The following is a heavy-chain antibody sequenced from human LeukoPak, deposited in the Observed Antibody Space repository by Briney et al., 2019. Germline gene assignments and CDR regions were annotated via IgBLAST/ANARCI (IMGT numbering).Heavy chain of an antibody. CDR1: GYTFTGYY. CDR3: ARSKDVWQWLILNWFDP. D-gene: IGHD6-19*01. J-gene: IGHJ5*02. CDR2: INPNSGGT. V-gene: IGHV1-2*02. Sequence: GASVKVSCKASGYTFTGYYMHWVRQAPGQGLEWMGWINPNSGGTNYAQKFQGRVTMTRDTSINTAYMELSRLRSDDTAVYYCARSKDVWQWLILNWFDPWGQGTLVTVSS.